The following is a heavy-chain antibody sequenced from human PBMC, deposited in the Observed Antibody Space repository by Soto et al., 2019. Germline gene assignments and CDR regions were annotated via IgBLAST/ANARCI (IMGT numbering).Heavy chain of an antibody. J-gene: IGHJ4*02. D-gene: IGHD5-12*01. Sequence: PGGSLRLSCAASGFPFDDYAMHWVRQAPGKGLEWVSGISWNSGSIGYADSVKGRFTISRDNAKNSLYLQMNSLRAEDTALYYCAKDIDRRYGGYVRGAIDYWGQGTLVTVSS. V-gene: IGHV3-9*01. CDR2: ISWNSGSI. CDR3: AKDIDRRYGGYVRGAIDY. CDR1: GFPFDDYA.